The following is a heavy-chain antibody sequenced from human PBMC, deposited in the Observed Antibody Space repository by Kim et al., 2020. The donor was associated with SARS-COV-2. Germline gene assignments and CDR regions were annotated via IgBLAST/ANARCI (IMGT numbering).Heavy chain of an antibody. CDR1: GFTFTSYA. V-gene: IGHV3-23*01. CDR2: ISSGGGST. CDR3: SKDRVVGPAAIDY. J-gene: IGHJ4*02. D-gene: IGHD2-2*02. Sequence: GGSLRLSCTASGFTFTSYAMTWVRQAPGKGLEWVSTISSGGGSTYYADSVKVRFTISRDNSKNTLYLQMNSLRVEDTAAYYCSKDRVVGPAAIDYWGQGT.